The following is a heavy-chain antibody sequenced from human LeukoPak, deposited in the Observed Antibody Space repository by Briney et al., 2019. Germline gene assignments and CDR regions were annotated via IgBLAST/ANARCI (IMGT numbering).Heavy chain of an antibody. Sequence: PSETLSLTCAVYGGSFSGYYWSWIRQPTGKGLEWIGEINHSGSTNYNPSLKSRVTISVDTSKNQFSLKLSSVTAADTAVYYCARGLSAPRARQKRKWAFDIWGQGTMVTVSS. D-gene: IGHD6-6*01. CDR3: ARGLSAPRARQKRKWAFDI. V-gene: IGHV4-34*01. CDR2: INHSGST. CDR1: GGSFSGYY. J-gene: IGHJ3*02.